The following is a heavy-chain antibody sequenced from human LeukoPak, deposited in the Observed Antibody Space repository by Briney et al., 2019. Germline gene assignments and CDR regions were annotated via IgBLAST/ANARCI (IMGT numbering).Heavy chain of an antibody. Sequence: PGGSLRLSCAASGFTFSNYWMHWVRQAPGKGLVWVSRINSDGSSTSYADSVKGLFTISRDNAKNTLYLQMNSLRAEDTAVYYCAREDGDGYNSDYWGQGTLVTVSS. J-gene: IGHJ4*02. CDR2: INSDGSST. D-gene: IGHD5-24*01. CDR1: GFTFSNYW. CDR3: AREDGDGYNSDY. V-gene: IGHV3-74*01.